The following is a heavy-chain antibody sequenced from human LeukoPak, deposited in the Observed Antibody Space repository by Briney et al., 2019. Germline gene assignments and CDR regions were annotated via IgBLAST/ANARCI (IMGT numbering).Heavy chain of an antibody. Sequence: PSETLSLTCAVYGGSFSGYYWSWIRQPPGKGLKWIGEINHSGSTNYNPSLKSRVTISVDTSKNQFSLKLSSVTAADTAVYYCARSVNWKDFYYYYGMDVWGQGTTVTVSS. V-gene: IGHV4-34*01. CDR2: INHSGST. D-gene: IGHD1-1*01. J-gene: IGHJ6*02. CDR1: GGSFSGYY. CDR3: ARSVNWKDFYYYYGMDV.